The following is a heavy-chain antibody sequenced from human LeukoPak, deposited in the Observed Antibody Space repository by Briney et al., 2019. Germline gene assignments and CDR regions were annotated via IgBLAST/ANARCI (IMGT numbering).Heavy chain of an antibody. J-gene: IGHJ4*02. Sequence: ASVKVSCKASGYTFTGYYMHWVRQAPGQGLEWMGWINPNSGGTNYAQKFQGRVTMTRDTSISTAYMELSRLRSDDTAVYYCARLRYYGSGSYPLDCWGQGTLVTVSS. V-gene: IGHV1-2*02. D-gene: IGHD3-10*01. CDR3: ARLRYYGSGSYPLDC. CDR1: GYTFTGYY. CDR2: INPNSGGT.